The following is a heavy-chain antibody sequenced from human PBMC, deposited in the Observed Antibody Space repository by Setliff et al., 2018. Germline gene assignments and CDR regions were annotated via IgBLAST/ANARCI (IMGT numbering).Heavy chain of an antibody. CDR3: AREVTGSSSWFEGAFDI. CDR1: GFTVSVNY. J-gene: IGHJ3*02. Sequence: PGGSLRLSCAASGFTVSVNYMSWVRQAPGQGLEWVSVIYSSGDTYTADSVRGRFIIFRDNSKNMVYLQMNSLRSEDTAVYYCAREVTGSSSWFEGAFDIWGQGTMVTVSS. V-gene: IGHV3-53*05. D-gene: IGHD6-13*01. CDR2: IYSSGDT.